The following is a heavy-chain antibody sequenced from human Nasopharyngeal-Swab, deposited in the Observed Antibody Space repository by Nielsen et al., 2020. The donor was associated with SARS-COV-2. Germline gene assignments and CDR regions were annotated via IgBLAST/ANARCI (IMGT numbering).Heavy chain of an antibody. Sequence: SETLSLTCAVYGGSFSGYYWSWIRQPPGKGLDWIGEINTSGSTKYNPSLKIRFNISVDTSKNQFSLKVSSVTAADTAVYYCARGGYYCSSTSCYYYSGYYYGMDVWGQGTTVTVSS. CDR1: GGSFSGYY. D-gene: IGHD2-2*01. CDR2: INTSGST. J-gene: IGHJ6*02. CDR3: ARGGYYCSSTSCYYYSGYYYGMDV. V-gene: IGHV4-34*01.